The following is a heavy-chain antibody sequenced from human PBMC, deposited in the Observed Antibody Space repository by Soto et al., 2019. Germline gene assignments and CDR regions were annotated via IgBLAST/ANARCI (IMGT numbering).Heavy chain of an antibody. CDR2: IIPIFGTA. D-gene: IGHD5-18*01. Sequence: QVQLVQSGAEVKKHGSSVKVSCKASGGTFSSYAISWVRQAPGQGLEWMGGIIPIFGTANYAQKFQGRVTITADESTSTAYMELSGLRSEDTAVYYCASLLVDTAMAPGSDYWGQGNLVTVSS. J-gene: IGHJ4*02. V-gene: IGHV1-69*19. CDR3: ASLLVDTAMAPGSDY. CDR1: GGTFSSYA.